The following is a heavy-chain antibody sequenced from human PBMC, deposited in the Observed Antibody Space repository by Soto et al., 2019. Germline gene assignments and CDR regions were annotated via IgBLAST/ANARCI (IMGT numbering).Heavy chain of an antibody. CDR3: ARDRLENWFDP. CDR1: GGSISSYY. Sequence: ETLSLTSTVSGGSISSYYWSWIRQPPGKGLEWIGYIYYSGSTNYNPSLKSRVIISVDTSKNQFSLKLSSVTAADTAVYYCARDRLENWFDPWGQGTLVTVSS. CDR2: IYYSGST. J-gene: IGHJ5*02. D-gene: IGHD1-1*01. V-gene: IGHV4-59*01.